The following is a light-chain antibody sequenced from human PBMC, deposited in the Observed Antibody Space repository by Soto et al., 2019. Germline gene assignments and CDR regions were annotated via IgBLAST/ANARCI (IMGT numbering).Light chain of an antibody. V-gene: IGKV1-5*01. Sequence: DIQMTQSPSPLSASVGDRVTITCRASQSISSWLAWYQQKPGKAPKLLIYSASNLDSGVPSRFSGSGSGTEFTLAISSLQPDDYATDYCQQFGSYSQTFGQGTKV. CDR3: QQFGSYSQT. J-gene: IGKJ1*01. CDR1: QSISSW. CDR2: SAS.